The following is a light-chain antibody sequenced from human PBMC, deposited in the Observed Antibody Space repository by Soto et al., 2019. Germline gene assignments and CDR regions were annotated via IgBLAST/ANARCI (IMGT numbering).Light chain of an antibody. V-gene: IGKV1-39*01. CDR2: DAT. CDR1: QSISSY. Sequence: DIQMTQSPSSLSASVGDRVTITCRASQSISSYLNWYQQKPGKAPKLLIHDATSLESGVPSRFSGSGSGTEFTLTISCLQSEDFATYYCQQCYSYPLTFGGGTKVDIK. J-gene: IGKJ4*01. CDR3: QQCYSYPLT.